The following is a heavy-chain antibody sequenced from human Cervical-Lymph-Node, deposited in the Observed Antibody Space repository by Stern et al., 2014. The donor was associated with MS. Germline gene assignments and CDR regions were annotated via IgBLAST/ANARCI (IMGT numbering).Heavy chain of an antibody. J-gene: IGHJ3*02. CDR1: GYTFTSYG. CDR2: ISAYNGNT. V-gene: IGHV1-18*04. CDR3: ARIVATIWAFDI. D-gene: IGHD5-12*01. Sequence: VQLVESGAEVKKPGASVKVSCKASGYTFTSYGISWVRQAPGQGLEWMGGISAYNGNTNYEQKLQDRVTMTTDTSTSTAYMELRSLRSDDTAVYYCARIVATIWAFDIWGQGTMVTVSS.